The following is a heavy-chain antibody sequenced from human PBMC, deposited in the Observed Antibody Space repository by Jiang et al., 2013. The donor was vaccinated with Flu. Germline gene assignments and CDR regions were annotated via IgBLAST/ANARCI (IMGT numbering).Heavy chain of an antibody. CDR1: GYTFTLYW. D-gene: IGHD4/OR15-4a*01. J-gene: IGHJ4*02. Sequence: GAEVKKPGESLKISCMASGYTFTLYWIGWVRQMPGEGLEWMGAIYPHDSDARYGPSFQGQVTVSADKSSSSAFLQFSSLKASDTAMYYCVRRLDYGLDIWGQGT. V-gene: IGHV5-51*01. CDR2: IYPHDSDA. CDR3: VRRLDYGLDI.